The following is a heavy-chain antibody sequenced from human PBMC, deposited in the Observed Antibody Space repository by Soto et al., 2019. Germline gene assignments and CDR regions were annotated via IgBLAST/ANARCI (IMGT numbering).Heavy chain of an antibody. CDR2: IYYSGST. Sequence: PSETLSLTCTVSGCSIYSYYCGWIRQPPGKGLEWIGSIYYSGSTYYNPSLKSRVTISVDTSKNQFSLKLNSMTAADTAVYYCARHNYGSGSTYFDYWGQGTLVTVSS. D-gene: IGHD3-10*01. CDR3: ARHNYGSGSTYFDY. CDR1: GCSIYSYY. V-gene: IGHV4-38-2*02. J-gene: IGHJ4*02.